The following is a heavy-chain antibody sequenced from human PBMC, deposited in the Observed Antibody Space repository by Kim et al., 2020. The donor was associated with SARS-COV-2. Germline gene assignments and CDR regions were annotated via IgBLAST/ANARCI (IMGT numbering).Heavy chain of an antibody. Sequence: GGSLRLSCTASGFTFGDYAMSWFRQAPGKGLEWVGFIRSKAYGGTTEYAASVKGRFTISRDDSKSIAYLQMNSLKTEDTAVYYCTRVREGPHYSSSCPDYWGQGTLVTVSS. CDR1: GFTFGDYA. V-gene: IGHV3-49*03. D-gene: IGHD6-13*01. J-gene: IGHJ4*02. CDR3: TRVREGPHYSSSCPDY. CDR2: IRSKAYGGTT.